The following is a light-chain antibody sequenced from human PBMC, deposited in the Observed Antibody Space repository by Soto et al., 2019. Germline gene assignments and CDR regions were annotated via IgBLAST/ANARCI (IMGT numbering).Light chain of an antibody. V-gene: IGKV1-5*01. CDR2: DAS. CDR1: HNIERW. J-gene: IGKJ1*01. Sequence: IQMTQSPSTLSASLGDRVTITCRASHNIERWMAWYQQKPGKAPSLLIFDASTLHSGVPSRLSGSGSGTDFTLTISSLQPDDFATYYCQQFAISTTFGQGTKVDI. CDR3: QQFAISTT.